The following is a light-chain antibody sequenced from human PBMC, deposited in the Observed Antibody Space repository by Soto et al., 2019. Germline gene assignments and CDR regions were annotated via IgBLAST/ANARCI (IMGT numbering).Light chain of an antibody. CDR3: QSYDITYGV. V-gene: IGLV6-57*04. CDR2: EDN. J-gene: IGLJ7*01. CDR1: SGSIASNF. Sequence: NFMLTQPHSVSGSLGETVTISCTRSSGSIASNFVQWYQQRPGSAPRNVIYEDNYRPSGVPDRFSGSIDSSSNSASLTISGLRPEDEADYYCQSYDITYGVFGGGTQLTVL.